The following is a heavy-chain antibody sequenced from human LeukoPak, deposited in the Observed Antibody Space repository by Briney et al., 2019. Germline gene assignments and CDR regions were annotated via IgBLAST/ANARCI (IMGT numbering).Heavy chain of an antibody. CDR1: GGSINGYY. CDR3: ARGETAAIIIGYFDL. J-gene: IGHJ2*01. Sequence: SETLSLTCTVSGGSINGYYWSWIRQPPGKGLEWIGYIYYSGSTKYNPSLQSRVTISVDTSKNQFSLKLNSVTAADTAVYYCARGETAAIIIGYFDLGGRGP. D-gene: IGHD5-18*01. V-gene: IGHV4-59*01. CDR2: IYYSGST.